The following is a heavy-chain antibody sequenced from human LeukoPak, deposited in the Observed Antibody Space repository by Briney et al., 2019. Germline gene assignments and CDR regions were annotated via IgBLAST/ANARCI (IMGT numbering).Heavy chain of an antibody. Sequence: SETLSLTCTVSGGSISSGGYYWSWIRQHPGKGLEWIGYIYYSGSTYYNPSLKSRVTISVDTSKIQFSLKLSSVTAADTAVYYYARDGRGYGLYDYWGQGTLVTVSS. CDR2: IYYSGST. CDR3: ARDGRGYGLYDY. CDR1: GGSISSGGYY. J-gene: IGHJ4*02. V-gene: IGHV4-31*03. D-gene: IGHD5-12*01.